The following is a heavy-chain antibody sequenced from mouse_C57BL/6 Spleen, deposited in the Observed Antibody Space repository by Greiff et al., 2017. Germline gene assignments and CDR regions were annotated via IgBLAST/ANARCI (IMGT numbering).Heavy chain of an antibody. J-gene: IGHJ1*03. CDR1: GFTFSDYG. CDR2: ISSGSSTI. V-gene: IGHV5-17*01. Sequence: EVHLVESGGGLVKPGGSLKLSCAASGFTFSDYGMHWVRQAPEKGLEWVAYISSGSSTIYYADTVKGRFTISRDNAKNTLFLQMTSLRSEDTAMYYCARFYYYGSSLDVWGTGTTVTVSS. D-gene: IGHD1-1*01. CDR3: ARFYYYGSSLDV.